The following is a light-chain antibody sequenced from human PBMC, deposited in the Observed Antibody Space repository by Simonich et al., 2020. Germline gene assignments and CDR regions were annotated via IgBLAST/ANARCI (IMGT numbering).Light chain of an antibody. CDR3: SSYTSSSTFV. CDR1: SSDVGGYNY. V-gene: IGLV2-14*01. CDR2: DVS. Sequence: QSALTQPASVSGSPGQSITISCTGTSSDVGGYNYVSWYQQHPGKAPKLMIYDVSKRPSGVSNRFSGSKSCNTASLTISGLQAEDEADYYCSSYTSSSTFVFGGGTKLTVL. J-gene: IGLJ2*01.